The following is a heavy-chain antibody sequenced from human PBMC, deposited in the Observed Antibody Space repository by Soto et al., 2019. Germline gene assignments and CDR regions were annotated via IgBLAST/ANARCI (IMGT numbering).Heavy chain of an antibody. CDR2: ISGSGRTI. J-gene: IGHJ5*02. CDR1: GIVFSDY. CDR3: ARLPFPWWWFGP. Sequence: QVQLVESGGGLVKPGGYLRLSCAASGIVFSDYMSWVRQAPGPGLEWLSDISGSGRTIYSADSVKGRFTISRDNATNSLSLQMNYVRIEDTAVDYCARLPFPWWWFGPWCQGTLVTVSS. D-gene: IGHD2-15*01. V-gene: IGHV3-11*01.